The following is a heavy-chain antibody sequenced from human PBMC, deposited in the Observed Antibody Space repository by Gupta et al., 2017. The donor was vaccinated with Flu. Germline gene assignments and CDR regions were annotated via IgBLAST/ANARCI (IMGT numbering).Heavy chain of an antibody. CDR2: IYYSWAT. CDR3: ARDRSSSPNWFDP. V-gene: IGHV4-39*02. D-gene: IGHD6-19*01. Sequence: GTGREWIGSIYYSWATHSNPSLNSRVTIYLDTSQNQLSLALHSVTAADTAVYYCARDRSSSPNWFDPWRQRTVVRVSS. J-gene: IGHJ5*02.